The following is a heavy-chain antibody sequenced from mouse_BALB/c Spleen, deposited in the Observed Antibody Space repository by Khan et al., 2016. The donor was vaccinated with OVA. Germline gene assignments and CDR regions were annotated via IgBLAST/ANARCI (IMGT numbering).Heavy chain of an antibody. CDR3: ARWAYYRDDGYFDF. J-gene: IGHJ1*01. D-gene: IGHD2-14*01. V-gene: IGHV1-22*01. Sequence: EVQLQQSGPELVKPGASVKISCKTSGYKFTEYTMHWVKQSHGKSFEWIGGIISNNGGTNYKQKFLVKSTLTVDNSSSTAYLELRSLTSEDSAVYYGARWAYYRDDGYFDFWGAGTTVTVSS. CDR2: IISNNGGT. CDR1: GYKFTEYT.